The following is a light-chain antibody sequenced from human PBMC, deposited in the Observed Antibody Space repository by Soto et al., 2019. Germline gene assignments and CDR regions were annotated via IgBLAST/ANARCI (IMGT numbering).Light chain of an antibody. CDR2: DAS. V-gene: IGKV1-5*01. Sequence: DIQMTQSPSTLSASVGDRVTITCRASQSISSWLAWYQQKPGKAPKLLIYDASSLESGVPSRFSASGSGTEFTLTISSLQPDDFATYYCKQYKSYSWKFGTGTK. CDR1: QSISSW. J-gene: IGKJ1*01. CDR3: KQYKSYSWK.